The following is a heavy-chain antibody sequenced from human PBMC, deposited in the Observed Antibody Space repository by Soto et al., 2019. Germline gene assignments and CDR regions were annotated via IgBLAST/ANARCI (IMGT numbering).Heavy chain of an antibody. J-gene: IGHJ3*02. V-gene: IGHV3-15*01. CDR1: GFTFSNAW. D-gene: IGHD6-19*01. CDR3: TTDHYSSGWYPDAFDI. CDR2: IKSKTDGGTT. Sequence: GGSLRLSCAASGFTFSNAWMSWVRQAPGKGLKWVGRIKSKTDGGTTDYAAPVKGRFTISRDDSKNTLYLQMNSLKTEVTAVYYCTTDHYSSGWYPDAFDIWGQGTMVTVSS.